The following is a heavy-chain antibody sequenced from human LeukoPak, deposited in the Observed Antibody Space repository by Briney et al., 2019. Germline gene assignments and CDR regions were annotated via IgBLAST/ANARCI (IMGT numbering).Heavy chain of an antibody. Sequence: SDTLSLTCTVSVDSICSYFWSWLRQSPGKALVCIGHIYHSGSTNYNPPLKSRVSISVDTSKNQFSLKLTSVTSADTAVYYCARDGPAYTSRWYDYYYGLDVWGQGTTVTVSS. CDR1: VDSICSYF. CDR2: IYHSGST. D-gene: IGHD2-2*01. J-gene: IGHJ6*02. CDR3: ARDGPAYTSRWYDYYYGLDV. V-gene: IGHV4-59*01.